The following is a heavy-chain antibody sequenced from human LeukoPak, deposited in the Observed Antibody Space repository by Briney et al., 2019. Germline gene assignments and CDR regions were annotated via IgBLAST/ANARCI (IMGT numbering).Heavy chain of an antibody. CDR3: ARDEFAVPGGVY. D-gene: IGHD6-19*01. J-gene: IGHJ4*02. CDR1: GFTFNDYT. V-gene: IGHV3-7*04. CDR2: IKRDGSES. Sequence: GGALRLSCAASGFTFNDYTMTWVRQAPGKGLEWVANIKRDGSESYYVDSVKGRFTISRDNPKNYLDLQMNSLRAEDSAVYYCARDEFAVPGGVYWGQGTLVTVSS.